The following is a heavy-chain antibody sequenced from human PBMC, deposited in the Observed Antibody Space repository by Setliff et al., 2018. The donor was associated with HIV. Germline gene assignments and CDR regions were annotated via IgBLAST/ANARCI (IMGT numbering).Heavy chain of an antibody. J-gene: IGHJ6*03. CDR3: VRGVQSPPHYSYYYMDG. CDR1: RSTFNSHT. CDR2: IIPILGVA. V-gene: IGHV1-69*02. Sequence: ASVKVSCKASRSTFNSHTINWVRQAPGQGLDWMGRIIPILGVANYAQRFQGKVTITADKSTSTAYMELTSLRFDDTAMYYCVRGVQSPPHYSYYYMDGWGEGTVVTVSS. D-gene: IGHD3-3*01.